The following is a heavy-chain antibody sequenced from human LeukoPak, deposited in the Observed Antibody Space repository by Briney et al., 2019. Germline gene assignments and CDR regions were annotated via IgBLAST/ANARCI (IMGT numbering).Heavy chain of an antibody. CDR1: GFTFNNYG. CDR2: ISGSGGST. V-gene: IGHV3-23*01. CDR3: AKDRTYSSSPDDFDY. D-gene: IGHD6-6*01. J-gene: IGHJ4*02. Sequence: GGSLRLSCAASGFTFNNYGMHWVRQAPGKGLEWVSAISGSGGSTYYADSVKGRFTISRENSMNTLYLQMKSLRAEDTAVYYCAKDRTYSSSPDDFDYWGQGALVTVSS.